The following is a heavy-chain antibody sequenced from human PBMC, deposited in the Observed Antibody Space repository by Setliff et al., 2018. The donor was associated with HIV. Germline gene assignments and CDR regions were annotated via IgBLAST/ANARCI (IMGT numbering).Heavy chain of an antibody. Sequence: PSETLSLTCTVSGGSISSHYWGWIRQPPGKGLEWIGYIYYSGSTNYNPSLKSRVTISVDTSKNQFSLKLSSVTAADTAVYHCARQDSYSDGYNYGSRHAFDIWGQGTMGTVSS. D-gene: IGHD5-18*01. J-gene: IGHJ3*02. CDR1: GGSISSHY. CDR3: ARQDSYSDGYNYGSRHAFDI. CDR2: IYYSGST. V-gene: IGHV4-59*08.